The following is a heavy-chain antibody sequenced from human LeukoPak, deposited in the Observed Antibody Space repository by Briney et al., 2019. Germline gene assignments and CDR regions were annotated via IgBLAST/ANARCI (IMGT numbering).Heavy chain of an antibody. CDR2: ISGSVGST. D-gene: IGHD6-13*01. Sequence: TGGSPRLSCAASGFTFSSYAMSWVRQAPGKGLEWVSGISGSVGSTDYADSVKGRFTLSRDTSKNTLYLQMNSLRAEDTAVYYCARRRGSSSMESYFDYWGQGTLVTVSS. J-gene: IGHJ4*02. CDR3: ARRRGSSSMESYFDY. CDR1: GFTFSSYA. V-gene: IGHV3-23*01.